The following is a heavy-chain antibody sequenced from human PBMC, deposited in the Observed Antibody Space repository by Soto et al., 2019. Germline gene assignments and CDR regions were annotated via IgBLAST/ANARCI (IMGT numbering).Heavy chain of an antibody. CDR3: ATAAAGADFDY. D-gene: IGHD6-19*01. V-gene: IGHV1-18*04. CDR1: GYTFTSYG. CDR2: ISAYNGNT. Sequence: ASVKVSCKASGYTFTSYGISWVRQAPGQGLEWMGWISAYNGNTNYAQKLQGRVTMTTDTSTSTAYMELRRLRSDDTAVYYCATAAAGADFDYWGQGTLVTVSS. J-gene: IGHJ4*01.